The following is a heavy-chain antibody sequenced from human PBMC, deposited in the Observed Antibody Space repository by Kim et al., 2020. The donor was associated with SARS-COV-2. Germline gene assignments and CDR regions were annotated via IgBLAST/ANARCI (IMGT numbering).Heavy chain of an antibody. CDR1: GFTVSSNY. Sequence: GGSLRLSCAASGFTVSSNYMSWVRQAPGKGLEWISVIYNGVSTYYVDSEKGRFTISRDNSKNMLYLQMNSLRVEDTAVYYCSPQLNGLGHYWGLGTLVTV. J-gene: IGHJ4*02. D-gene: IGHD2-2*01. V-gene: IGHV3-66*01. CDR3: SPQLNGLGHY. CDR2: IYNGVST.